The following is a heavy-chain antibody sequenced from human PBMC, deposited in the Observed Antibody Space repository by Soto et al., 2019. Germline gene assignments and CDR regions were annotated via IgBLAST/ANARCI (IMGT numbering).Heavy chain of an antibody. V-gene: IGHV1-69*02. CDR1: GGTFSSYT. CDR3: ASFEWVVVAATGVDY. CDR2: IIPILGIA. D-gene: IGHD2-15*01. Sequence: QVQLVQSGAEVKKPGSSVKVSCKASGGTFSSYTISWVRQAPGQGLEWMGRIIPILGIANYAQKFQGRVTSTADNSTSTAYLELSSLRSEDTAVYYCASFEWVVVAATGVDYWGQGTLVTVSS. J-gene: IGHJ4*02.